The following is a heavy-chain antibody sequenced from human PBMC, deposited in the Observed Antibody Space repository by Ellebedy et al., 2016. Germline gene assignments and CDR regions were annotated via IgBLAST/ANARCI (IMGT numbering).Heavy chain of an antibody. Sequence: SETLSLTXAVYGGSFNGYYWSWIRQPPGKGLEWIGEINHSGSTNYNPSLKSRVTISVDTSKNQFSLKLSSVTAADTAVYYCARGHHNWFNPWGQGTLVTVSS. CDR2: INHSGST. V-gene: IGHV4-34*01. J-gene: IGHJ5*02. CDR3: ARGHHNWFNP. CDR1: GGSFNGYY.